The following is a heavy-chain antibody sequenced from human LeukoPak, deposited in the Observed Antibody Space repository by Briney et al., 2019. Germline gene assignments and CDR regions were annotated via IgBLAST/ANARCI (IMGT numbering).Heavy chain of an antibody. CDR3: ARSIAVAGIYYGMDV. Sequence: SETLSLTCTVSGGSISSYYWSWIRQPPGKGLEWIRYIYYSGSTNYNPSLKSRVTISVDTSKNQFSLKLSSVTAADTAVYYCARSIAVAGIYYGMDVWGQGTTVTVSS. J-gene: IGHJ6*02. CDR1: GGSISSYY. D-gene: IGHD6-19*01. CDR2: IYYSGST. V-gene: IGHV4-59*08.